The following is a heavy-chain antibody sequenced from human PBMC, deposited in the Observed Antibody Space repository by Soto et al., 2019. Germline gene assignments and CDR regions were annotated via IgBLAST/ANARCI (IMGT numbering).Heavy chain of an antibody. V-gene: IGHV3-30-3*01. Sequence: GGSLRLSCAASGFTFSSYAMHWVRQAPGKGLEWVAVISYDGSNKYYADSVKGRFTISRDNSKNTLYLQMNSLRAEDTAVYYCARDLVVPAATIYYYYGMDVWGQGTTVTVSS. D-gene: IGHD2-2*01. J-gene: IGHJ6*02. CDR2: ISYDGSNK. CDR1: GFTFSSYA. CDR3: ARDLVVPAATIYYYYGMDV.